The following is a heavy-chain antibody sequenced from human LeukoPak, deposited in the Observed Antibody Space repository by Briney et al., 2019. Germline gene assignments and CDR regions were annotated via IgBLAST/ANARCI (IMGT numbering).Heavy chain of an antibody. CDR2: INTDGSST. V-gene: IGHV3-74*01. Sequence: GGSLRLSCAASGFTFSSYWMHWVRQAPGKGLVWVSRINTDGSSTSYADSVKGRFTISRDNAKNTLYLQMNSLRAEDTAVYYCARFIAAPPFDYWGQGTLVTVSS. CDR3: ARFIAAPPFDY. D-gene: IGHD6-6*01. CDR1: GFTFSSYW. J-gene: IGHJ4*02.